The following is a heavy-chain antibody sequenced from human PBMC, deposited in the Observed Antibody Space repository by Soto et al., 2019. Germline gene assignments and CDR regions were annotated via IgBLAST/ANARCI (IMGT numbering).Heavy chain of an antibody. J-gene: IGHJ4*02. CDR2: IYYSGST. D-gene: IGHD3-3*01. CDR3: ARHKIVMAFGVVIKVPYFDY. CDR1: GGSISSSSYY. V-gene: IGHV4-39*01. Sequence: SETLSLTCTVSGGSISSSSYYWGWIRQPPGKGLEWIGSIYYSGSTYYNPSLKSRVTISVDTSKNQFSLKLSSVTAADTAVYYCARHKIVMAFGVVIKVPYFDYWGQGTLVTVSS.